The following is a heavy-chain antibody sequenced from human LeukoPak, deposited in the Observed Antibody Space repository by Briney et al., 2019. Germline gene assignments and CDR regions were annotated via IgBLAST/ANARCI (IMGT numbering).Heavy chain of an antibody. V-gene: IGHV3-23*01. J-gene: IGHJ4*02. CDR1: GFTFSRYD. Sequence: GGSLRLSCVASGFTFSRYDMSWVRQAPGKGLEWVSAISGSGGSTYYADSVKGRFTISRDNSRNTVYLQMNSLRAEDTAAYYCAKDDTSGWYDYWGQGTLVTVSS. CDR2: ISGSGGST. D-gene: IGHD6-19*01. CDR3: AKDDTSGWYDY.